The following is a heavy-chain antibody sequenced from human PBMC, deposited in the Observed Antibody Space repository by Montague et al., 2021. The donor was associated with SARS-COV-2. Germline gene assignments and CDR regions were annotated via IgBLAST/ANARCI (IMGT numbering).Heavy chain of an antibody. CDR1: GFTFSAYT. CDR3: ARERAITMVRGVIRPTKWFDP. D-gene: IGHD3-10*01. V-gene: IGHV3-30*04. J-gene: IGHJ5*02. CDR2: ISHDGSNK. Sequence: SLRLSCAASGFTFSAYTIHWVRQAPGKGLEWVALISHDGSNKYYADSVKGRFTISRDNSKNTLYVQMNSLRAEDTAVYYCARERAITMVRGVIRPTKWFDPWGQRTLVTVSS.